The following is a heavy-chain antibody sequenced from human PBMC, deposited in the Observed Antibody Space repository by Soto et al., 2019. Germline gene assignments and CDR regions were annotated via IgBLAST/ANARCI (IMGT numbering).Heavy chain of an antibody. CDR3: ATSGGGWYLY. J-gene: IGHJ4*02. Sequence: QVQLVQSGAEVKKPGASVKVSCKASGYTFSSYDINWVRQATGQGREWMGWLNPNSGDTGYAQKFQGSVTLTRNTSINTAYIELSSLTSDDTAVYYCATSGGGWYLYWGQGTLVTVSS. D-gene: IGHD6-19*01. CDR2: LNPNSGDT. CDR1: GYTFSSYD. V-gene: IGHV1-8*01.